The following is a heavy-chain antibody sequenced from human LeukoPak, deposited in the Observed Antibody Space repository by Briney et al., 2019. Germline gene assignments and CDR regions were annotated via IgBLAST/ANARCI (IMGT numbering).Heavy chain of an antibody. Sequence: GGSLRLSCAASGFTFSSYNMNWVRQAPGKGLEWISYISSSGNTMYYADSVRGRFSISRDNAKNTLYLQMNSLRVEDTAVYYCARGRPHGNDYWGQGTLVTVSS. CDR1: GFTFSSYN. CDR3: ARGRPHGNDY. D-gene: IGHD4-23*01. V-gene: IGHV3-48*04. J-gene: IGHJ4*02. CDR2: ISSSGNTM.